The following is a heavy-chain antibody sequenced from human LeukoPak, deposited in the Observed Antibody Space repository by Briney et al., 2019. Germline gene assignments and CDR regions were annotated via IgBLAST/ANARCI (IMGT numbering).Heavy chain of an antibody. CDR1: GYSISSGYY. J-gene: IGHJ3*02. CDR3: ARVVHYDSSARDAFDI. D-gene: IGHD3-22*01. Sequence: SETLSLTCTVSGYSISSGYYWGWIRQPPGKGLEWIGSIYYSGSTYYNPSLKSRVTISVDTSKNQFSLRLSSVTAADTAVYYCARVVHYDSSARDAFDIWGQGTMVTVSS. CDR2: IYYSGST. V-gene: IGHV4-38-2*02.